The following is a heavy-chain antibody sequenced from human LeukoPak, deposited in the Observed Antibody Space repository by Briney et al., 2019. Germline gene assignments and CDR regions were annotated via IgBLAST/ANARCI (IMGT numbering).Heavy chain of an antibody. D-gene: IGHD6-13*01. CDR3: ARAVVGSKQQLANWFDP. CDR2: ISYDGSNK. J-gene: IGHJ5*02. Sequence: GGPLRLSCAASGFTFSSYAMHWVRQAPGKGLEWVAVISYDGSNKYYADSVKGRFTISRDNSKNTLYLQMNSLRAEDTAVYYCARAVVGSKQQLANWFDPWGQGTLVTVSS. V-gene: IGHV3-30*01. CDR1: GFTFSSYA.